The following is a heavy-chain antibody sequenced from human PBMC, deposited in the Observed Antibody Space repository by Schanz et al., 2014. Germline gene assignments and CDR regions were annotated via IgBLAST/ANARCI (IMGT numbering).Heavy chain of an antibody. Sequence: VQLQQWGAGRLRPAETLSLTCAVYGGSVSGYFWTWIRQSPRQGLEWIGEINYSGSAHYNPSLTSRLTISMDASKSQLSLKMKSVSAADTAVYYCARGGRYCSGGGCHYPYNYYGMDVWGQGTTVTVSS. CDR3: ARGGRYCSGGGCHYPYNYYGMDV. D-gene: IGHD2-15*01. V-gene: IGHV4-34*01. CDR1: GGSVSGYF. CDR2: INYSGSA. J-gene: IGHJ6*02.